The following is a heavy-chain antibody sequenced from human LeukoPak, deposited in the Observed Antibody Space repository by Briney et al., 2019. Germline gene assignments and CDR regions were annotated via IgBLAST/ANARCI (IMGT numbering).Heavy chain of an antibody. CDR3: ARGDRVGSSGYYFDN. J-gene: IGHJ4*02. D-gene: IGHD3-10*01. CDR1: GFSVSSGRYY. CDR2: LYYSGST. V-gene: IGHV4-61*01. Sequence: SETLSLTCTASGFSVSSGRYYWSWIRRPPGKGLEWIGYLYYSGSTGYNPSLRSRVTMSVDTSNNHFFLKPSSVTGADTAVYYCARGDRVGSSGYYFDNWGQGTLVTVSS.